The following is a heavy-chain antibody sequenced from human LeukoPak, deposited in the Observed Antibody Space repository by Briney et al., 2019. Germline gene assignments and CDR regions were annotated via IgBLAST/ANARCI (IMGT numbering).Heavy chain of an antibody. D-gene: IGHD2-8*01. CDR3: AKSAYDSHQIDY. CDR2: IHPGDFDI. J-gene: IGHJ4*02. CDR1: GYIFTNYW. Sequence: GESLKISCKASGYIFTNYWIGWVRQMPGKGLEWVGIIHPGDFDIRYRPSFQGQVTISADKSINTAYLQWSSLKASDTAMYFCAKSAYDSHQIDYWGQGTLVTVSS. V-gene: IGHV5-51*01.